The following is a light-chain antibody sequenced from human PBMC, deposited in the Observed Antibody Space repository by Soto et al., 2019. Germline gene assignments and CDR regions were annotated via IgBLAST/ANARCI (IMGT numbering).Light chain of an antibody. CDR3: QSYDRSLSGSV. CDR1: SSNIGAGYD. V-gene: IGLV1-40*01. J-gene: IGLJ3*02. CDR2: DTT. Sequence: QSVLTQPPSVSGAPGQRVTISCTGGSSNIGAGYDVQWYQQFPGIAPTLLIYDTTTRPSGVPDRFSGSKSGTSASLAITGLQAEDEADYYCQSYDRSLSGSVFGGGTKVTVL.